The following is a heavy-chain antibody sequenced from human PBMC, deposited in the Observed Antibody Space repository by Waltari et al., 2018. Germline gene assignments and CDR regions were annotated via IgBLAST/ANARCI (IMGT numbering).Heavy chain of an antibody. J-gene: IGHJ5*02. CDR2: INPRSGET. CDR3: SRFDPGLKRQPVGIDP. Sequence: QVQLVQSGAEVKQPGASIIISCRTSGYTFTDYYMHWVRQAPGQGLEWIGCINPRSGETKDAQKFQGRVTLTRDTSMNTAYMEVRSLRFDDTAVYYCSRFDPGLKRQPVGIDPWGQGTLIIVSS. V-gene: IGHV1-2*02. CDR1: GYTFTDYY. D-gene: IGHD7-27*01.